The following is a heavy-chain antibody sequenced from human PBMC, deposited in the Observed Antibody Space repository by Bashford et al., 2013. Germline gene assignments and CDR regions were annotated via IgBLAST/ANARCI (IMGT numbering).Heavy chain of an antibody. CDR2: IYYSGST. J-gene: IGHJ5*02. CDR1: GGSISSSSYY. D-gene: IGHD3-22*01. V-gene: IGHV4-39*01. Sequence: ETLSLTCTVSGGSISSSSYYWGWIRQPPGKGLEWIGSIYYSGSTYYNPSLKSRVTISVDTSKNQFSLKLSSVTAADTAVYYCARRNYYDSSGYYYVPTNWFDPWGQGTLVTVSS. CDR3: ARRNYYDSSGYYYVPTNWFDP.